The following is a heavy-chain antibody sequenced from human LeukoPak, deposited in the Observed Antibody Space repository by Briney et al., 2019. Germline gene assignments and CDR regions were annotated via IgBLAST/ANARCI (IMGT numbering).Heavy chain of an antibody. CDR1: GFTFSSYG. D-gene: IGHD3-22*01. Sequence: QPGRSLRLSCAASGFTFSSYGMHWVRQAPGKGLEWVAVISYDGSNYFYADSVKGRFTISRDNSKNTLYLQMNSLTAEDTAVYYCARTPRYYDSSALDYWGQGALVTVSS. CDR3: ARTPRYYDSSALDY. J-gene: IGHJ4*02. V-gene: IGHV3-30*03. CDR2: ISYDGSNY.